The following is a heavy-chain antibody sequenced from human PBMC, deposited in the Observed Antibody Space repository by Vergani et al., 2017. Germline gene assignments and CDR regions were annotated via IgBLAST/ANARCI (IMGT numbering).Heavy chain of an antibody. CDR2: INHSGST. D-gene: IGHD2-2*02. J-gene: IGHJ6*02. CDR1: GGSFSGYY. Sequence: QVQLQESGPGLVKPSETLSLTCAVYGGSFSGYYWSWIRQPPGKGLEWIGEINHSGSTNYNPSLKSRVTISVDTSKNQFSLKLSSVTAADTAVYYCARASPGRVYCSSTSCYKPYYYYGMDVWGQGTTVTVSS. V-gene: IGHV4-34*01. CDR3: ARASPGRVYCSSTSCYKPYYYYGMDV.